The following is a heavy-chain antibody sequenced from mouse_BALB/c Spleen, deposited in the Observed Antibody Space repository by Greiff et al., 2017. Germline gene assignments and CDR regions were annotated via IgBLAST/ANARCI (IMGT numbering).Heavy chain of an antibody. CDR3: TIGWSHWYFDV. V-gene: IGHV1-15*01. Sequence: QVQLKESGAELVRPGASVTLSCKASGYTFTDYEMHWVKQTPVHGLEWIGAIDPETGGTAYNQKFKGKATLTADKSSSTAYMELRSLTSEDSAVYYCTIGWSHWYFDVWGAGTTVTVSS. CDR2: IDPETGGT. CDR1: GYTFTDYE. D-gene: IGHD2-10*02. J-gene: IGHJ1*01.